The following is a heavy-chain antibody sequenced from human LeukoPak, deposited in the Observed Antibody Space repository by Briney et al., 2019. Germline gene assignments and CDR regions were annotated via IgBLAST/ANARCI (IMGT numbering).Heavy chain of an antibody. CDR2: IYTSGST. D-gene: IGHD5-18*01. CDR1: GGSISSYY. J-gene: IGHJ3*02. V-gene: IGHV4-4*07. CDR3: ARDTAMVTGPMAFDI. Sequence: SETLSLTCTVSGGSISSYYWSWIRQPAGKGLEWIGRIYTSGSTNYNPSLKSRVTMSVDTSKNQFSLKLSSVTAADTAVYYCARDTAMVTGPMAFDIWGQGTMVTVSS.